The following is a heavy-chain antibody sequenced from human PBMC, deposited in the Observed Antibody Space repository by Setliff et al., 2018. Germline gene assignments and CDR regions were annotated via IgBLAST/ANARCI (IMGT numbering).Heavy chain of an antibody. CDR2: INNYSFKT. Sequence: ASVKVSCKTSGYTFTNYGITWVRQAPGQGLEWMGWINNYSFKTNYPQKFLGRVTVTTDTSTGTAYMELGSLTSDDTAIYYCARLVRFCTRTACQTVAGDESWGQGTLVTVS. V-gene: IGHV1-18*01. CDR3: ARLVRFCTRTACQTVAGDES. J-gene: IGHJ5*01. CDR1: GYTFTNYG. D-gene: IGHD2-8*01.